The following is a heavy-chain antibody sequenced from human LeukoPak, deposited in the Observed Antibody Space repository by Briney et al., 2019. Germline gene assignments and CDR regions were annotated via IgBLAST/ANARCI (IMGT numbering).Heavy chain of an antibody. V-gene: IGHV4-59*08. D-gene: IGHD3-16*02. Sequence: PSETLSLTCTVSGGFIGTYYWSWVRQSPGTGLEWIGYIYVTGTRYNPYLQSRVTISVDRSRNQFFLKMTSVTAADTAVYYCARHIGGGIEDMDVWGRGTKVTVSS. CDR3: ARHIGGGIEDMDV. CDR1: GGFIGTYY. CDR2: IYVTGT. J-gene: IGHJ6*03.